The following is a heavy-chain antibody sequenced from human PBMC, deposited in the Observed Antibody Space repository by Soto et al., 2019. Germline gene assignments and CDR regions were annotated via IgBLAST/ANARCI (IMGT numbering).Heavy chain of an antibody. CDR1: GYSFTSYW. D-gene: IGHD3-3*01. CDR3: ATTKRADFWGGYTDGMDV. J-gene: IGHJ6*02. CDR2: IDPSDSYT. V-gene: IGHV5-10-1*01. Sequence: GESLKISCKGSGYSFTSYWISWVRQMPGKGLEWMGRIDPSDSYTNYSPSFQGHVTISADKSISTAYLQWSSLKASDTAMYYCATTKRADFWGGYTDGMDVWGQGTTVTVSS.